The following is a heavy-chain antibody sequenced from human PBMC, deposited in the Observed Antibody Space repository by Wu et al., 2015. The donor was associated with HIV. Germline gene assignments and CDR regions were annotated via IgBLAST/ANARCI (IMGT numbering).Heavy chain of an antibody. D-gene: IGHD5-24*01. J-gene: IGHJ6*02. V-gene: IGHV1-2*02. CDR3: ARGSILDMSTPSYYYYVLDV. CDR1: GYKFTDFY. CDR2: VNSDNGGT. Sequence: QVQLVQSGTEVKKPGASVKVSCKASGYKFTDFYIHWVRQAPGQGLEWLGWVNSDNGGTNYELKFHGRVTMTRDTSSTTSYMELSRLTSADTAVYYCARGSILDMSTPSYYYYVLDVWGQGTTVTVSS.